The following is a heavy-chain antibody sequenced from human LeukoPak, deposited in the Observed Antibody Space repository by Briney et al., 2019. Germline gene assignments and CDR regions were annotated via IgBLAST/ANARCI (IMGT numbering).Heavy chain of an antibody. CDR3: ARGGGSGWYLLLVY. J-gene: IGHJ4*02. CDR2: ISGSGGST. Sequence: GGSLRLSCAASGFTFSSYGMSWVRQAPGKGLEWVSAISGSGGSTYYADSVKGRFTISRDNAKNSVYLQMNSLRAEDTALYYCARGGGSGWYLLLVYWGQGTLVTVSS. D-gene: IGHD6-19*01. V-gene: IGHV3-23*01. CDR1: GFTFSSYG.